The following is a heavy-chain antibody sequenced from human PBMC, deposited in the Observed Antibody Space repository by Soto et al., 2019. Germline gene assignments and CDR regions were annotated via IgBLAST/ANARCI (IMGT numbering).Heavy chain of an antibody. J-gene: IGHJ4*02. CDR2: ISSSSSTI. CDR1: GFTFSSYS. V-gene: IGHV3-48*02. Sequence: EVQLVESGGGLVQPGGSLRLSCAASGFTFSSYSMNWVRQAPGKGLEWVSYISSSSSTIYYADSVKGRLTISRDNAKNSLYLQMNILRDEETAVYYCARAFGDYVFSDYWGQGTLVTVSS. CDR3: ARAFGDYVFSDY. D-gene: IGHD4-17*01.